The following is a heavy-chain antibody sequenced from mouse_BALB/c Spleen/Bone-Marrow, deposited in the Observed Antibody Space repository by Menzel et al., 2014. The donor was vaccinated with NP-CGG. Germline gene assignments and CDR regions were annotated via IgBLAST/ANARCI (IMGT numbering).Heavy chain of an antibody. CDR3: ARDSNSKDYFDY. J-gene: IGHJ2*01. V-gene: IGHV1-63*02. CDR1: GYTFTNYY. Sequence: QVQLQQSGAELVRPGTSVKISCKASGYTFTNYYLGWVKQRPGHGLEWVGDIYPGGGYTNYNEEFKGKATLTADTSSSTAYMQLSGLTSEDSAVYFCARDSNSKDYFDYWGQGTTLTVSS. CDR2: IYPGGGYT. D-gene: IGHD2-5*01.